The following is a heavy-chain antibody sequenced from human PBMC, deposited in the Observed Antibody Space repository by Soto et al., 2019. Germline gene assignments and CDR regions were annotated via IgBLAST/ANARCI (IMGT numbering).Heavy chain of an antibody. J-gene: IGHJ5*02. Sequence: SETLSLTCTVSGGSISSSSYYWGWIRQPPGKGLEWIGSIYYSGSTYYNPSLKSRVTISVGTSKNQFSLKLSSVTAADTAVYYCAREGTVVTGDWFDPWGQGTLVTVSS. CDR2: IYYSGST. D-gene: IGHD2-15*01. CDR1: GGSISSSSYY. CDR3: AREGTVVTGDWFDP. V-gene: IGHV4-39*02.